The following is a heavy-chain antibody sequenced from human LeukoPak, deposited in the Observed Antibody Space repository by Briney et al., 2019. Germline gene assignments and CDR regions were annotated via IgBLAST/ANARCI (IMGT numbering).Heavy chain of an antibody. CDR3: ARDPRIAVAGKYFDY. CDR1: GYTFTGYY. V-gene: IGHV1-2*06. J-gene: IGHJ4*02. Sequence: ASVKVSFKASGYTFTGYYMHWVRQAPGQGLEWMGRINPNSGGTNYAQKLQGRVTMTRDTSISTAYMELSRLRSDDTAVYYCARDPRIAVAGKYFDYWGQGTLVTVSS. D-gene: IGHD6-19*01. CDR2: INPNSGGT.